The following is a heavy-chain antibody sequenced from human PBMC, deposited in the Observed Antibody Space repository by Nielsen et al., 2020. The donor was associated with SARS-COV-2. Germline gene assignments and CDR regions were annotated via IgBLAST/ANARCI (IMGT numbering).Heavy chain of an antibody. CDR1: GFTFDDYA. D-gene: IGHD1-26*01. CDR3: ATTPAYSGSYYGKLDN. V-gene: IGHV3-9*01. CDR2: ISWNSGSI. Sequence: SLKISCAASGFTFDDYAMHWVRQAPGKGLEWVSGISWNSGSIGYADSVKGRFTISRDNAKNSLYLQMNSLRSEDTAVYYCATTPAYSGSYYGKLDNWGQGTLVTVSS. J-gene: IGHJ4*02.